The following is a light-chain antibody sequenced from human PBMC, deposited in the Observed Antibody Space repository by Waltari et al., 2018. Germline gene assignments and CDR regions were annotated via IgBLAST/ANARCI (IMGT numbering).Light chain of an antibody. CDR1: KLGDKY. CDR2: QDT. J-gene: IGLJ3*02. V-gene: IGLV3-1*01. CDR3: QAWDIYTAV. Sequence: SYEVTQPHSVSVSPGQTASITCSGHKLGDKYASWYQQKPGQSPVLVIYQDTKRPSGIPERCAGSNSGNTATLTISGTQAMDEADYYCQAWDIYTAVFGGGTKLTVL.